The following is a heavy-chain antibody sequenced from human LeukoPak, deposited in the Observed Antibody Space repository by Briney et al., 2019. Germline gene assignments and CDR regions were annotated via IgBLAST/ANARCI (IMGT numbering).Heavy chain of an antibody. V-gene: IGHV5-51*01. J-gene: IGHJ4*02. CDR3: ARRYYYDSSGFVY. CDR1: GYSFTSYW. Sequence: GVSLKISCKGSGYSFTSYWIGWVRQMPGKGLEWMGIIYPGDSDTRYSPSFQGQVTISADKSISTAYLQWSSLKASDTAMYYCARRYYYDSSGFVYWGQGTLVTVSS. D-gene: IGHD3-22*01. CDR2: IYPGDSDT.